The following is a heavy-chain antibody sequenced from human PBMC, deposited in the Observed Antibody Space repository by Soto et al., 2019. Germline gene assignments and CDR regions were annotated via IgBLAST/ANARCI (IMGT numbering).Heavy chain of an antibody. CDR3: ARDLFGSGSYYHGLGMDV. V-gene: IGHV3-48*01. CDR1: GFTFSSYS. Sequence: PGGSLRLSCAASGFTFSSYSMNWVRQAPGKGLEWVSYISSSSSTIYYADSVKGRFTISRDNAKNSLYLQMNSLRAEDTAVYYCARDLFGSGSYYHGLGMDVWGQGTTVTVSS. CDR2: ISSSSSTI. D-gene: IGHD3-10*01. J-gene: IGHJ6*02.